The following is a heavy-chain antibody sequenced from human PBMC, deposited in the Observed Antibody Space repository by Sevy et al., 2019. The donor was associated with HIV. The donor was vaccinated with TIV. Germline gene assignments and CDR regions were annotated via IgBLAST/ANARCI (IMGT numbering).Heavy chain of an antibody. CDR1: GFTFSVYW. J-gene: IGHJ4*02. Sequence: GGSLRLSCAASGFTFSVYWMSWVRQAPGKGLEWVATMKEDGSDKDYVDSVKGRFTISRDNAKNSLYLQMNSLRAEDTGVYYCVREGVGGYSYSLDCWGQRTLVTVSS. CDR3: VREGVGGYSYSLDC. D-gene: IGHD5-18*01. CDR2: MKEDGSDK. V-gene: IGHV3-7*01.